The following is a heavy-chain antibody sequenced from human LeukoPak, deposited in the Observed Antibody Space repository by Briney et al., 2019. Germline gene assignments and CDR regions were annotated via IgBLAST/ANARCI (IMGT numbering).Heavy chain of an antibody. V-gene: IGHV3-15*01. J-gene: IGHJ4*02. CDR2: IRPKAECETP. CDR3: SQLSRGF. D-gene: IGHD3-22*01. Sequence: PGRSLRLCYAASGLSLSHAWMSRVRQATGRGLECFGRIRPKAECETPDCYERRNDRFIVSRDDSKNTMYLDMSNLKTEDTGLYYCSQLSRGFWGQGTQVTVSS. CDR1: GLSLSHAW.